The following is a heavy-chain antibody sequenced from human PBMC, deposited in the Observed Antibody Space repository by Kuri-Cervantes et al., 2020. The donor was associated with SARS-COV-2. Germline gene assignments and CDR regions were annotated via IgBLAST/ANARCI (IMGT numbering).Heavy chain of an antibody. D-gene: IGHD6-6*01. J-gene: IGHJ4*02. V-gene: IGHV1-8*01. CDR1: GYTFTSYD. CDR2: MNPNSGIA. CDR3: AFVHPSSKDYDY. Sequence: ASVKVSCKASGYTFTSYDINWVRQATGQGLEWMGWMNPNSGIAGYAQKFQGRVTLTRDTSIGTAYMELSSLRSEDTAVYYCAFVHPSSKDYDYWGQGTLVTVSS.